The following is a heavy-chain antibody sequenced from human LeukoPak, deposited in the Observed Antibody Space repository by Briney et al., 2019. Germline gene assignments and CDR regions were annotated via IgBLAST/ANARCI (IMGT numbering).Heavy chain of an antibody. Sequence: SETLSLTCTVSGGSVSSSDYYWGWIRQPPGKGLEWIASIYYSGTTYYNPSLQSRVTVSVDTSNNQFSLKLTSVIAADTALYYCARVSYNSGWSYYYYGMDVWGQGTTVTVSS. CDR3: ARVSYNSGWSYYYYGMDV. J-gene: IGHJ6*02. V-gene: IGHV4-39*07. CDR2: IYYSGTT. CDR1: GGSVSSSDYY. D-gene: IGHD6-19*01.